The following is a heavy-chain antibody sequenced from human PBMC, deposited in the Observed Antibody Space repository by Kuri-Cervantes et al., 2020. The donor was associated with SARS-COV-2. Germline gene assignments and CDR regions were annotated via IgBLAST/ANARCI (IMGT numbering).Heavy chain of an antibody. Sequence: ESLKISCAVSGYSISSGYYWGWIRQPPGKGLEWIGSIYHSGSTYYNPSLKSRVTISVDTSKNQFSLKLSSVTAADTAVYYCARQGGYSSSSLDYRGQGTLVTVSS. CDR2: IYHSGST. V-gene: IGHV4-38-2*01. CDR1: GYSISSGYY. D-gene: IGHD6-6*01. J-gene: IGHJ4*02. CDR3: ARQGGYSSSSLDY.